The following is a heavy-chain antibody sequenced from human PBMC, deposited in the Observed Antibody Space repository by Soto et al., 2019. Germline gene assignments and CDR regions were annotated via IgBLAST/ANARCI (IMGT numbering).Heavy chain of an antibody. CDR2: ISGSGGST. Sequence: EVQLLESGGGLVQPGGSLRLSCAASGFTFSSYAMSWVRQAPGKGLEWVSAISGSGGSTYYADSVKGRFTISRDNSKNPRYLQKYSLRAEDTAVYYCGKRSSTRLQRNWFAPWGQGSLVSVSS. V-gene: IGHV3-23*01. CDR1: GFTFSSYA. CDR3: GKRSSTRLQRNWFAP. J-gene: IGHJ5*02. D-gene: IGHD2-2*01.